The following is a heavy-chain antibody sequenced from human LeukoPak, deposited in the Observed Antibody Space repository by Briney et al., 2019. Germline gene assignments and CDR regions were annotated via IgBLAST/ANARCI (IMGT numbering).Heavy chain of an antibody. J-gene: IGHJ5*02. Sequence: GGSLRLSCAASGFTFSSYSMNWVRQAPGQGLERVSFISSNSSYIYYADSAKGRFTISRDNAKNSLYLQMNSLRAEDTAVYYCARDAGSGYDYWRFDPWGQGTLVTVSS. CDR1: GFTFSSYS. V-gene: IGHV3-21*01. CDR2: ISSNSSYI. CDR3: ARDAGSGYDYWRFDP. D-gene: IGHD5-12*01.